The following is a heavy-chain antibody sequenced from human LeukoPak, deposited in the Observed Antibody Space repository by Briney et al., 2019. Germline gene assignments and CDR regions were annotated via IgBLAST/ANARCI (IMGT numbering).Heavy chain of an antibody. CDR3: ARVGAAKPSNYYYMDV. V-gene: IGHV3-7*01. D-gene: IGHD6-13*01. Sequence: GGSLRLSCAASGFTFSSYWMSWVRQAPGKGLEWVANIKQDGSEKYYVDSVKGRFTISRDNAKNSLYLQMNSLRAEDTAVYYCARVGAAKPSNYYYMDVWGKGTTVTVSS. CDR1: GFTFSSYW. CDR2: IKQDGSEK. J-gene: IGHJ6*03.